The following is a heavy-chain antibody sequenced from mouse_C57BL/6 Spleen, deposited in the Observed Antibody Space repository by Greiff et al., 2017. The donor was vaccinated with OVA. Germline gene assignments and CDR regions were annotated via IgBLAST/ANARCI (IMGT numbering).Heavy chain of an antibody. V-gene: IGHV1-82*01. Sequence: QVHVKQSGPELVKPGASVKISCKASGYAFSSSWMNWVKQRPGKGLEWIGRIYPGDGDTNYNGKFKGKATLTADKSSSTAYMQLSSLTSEDSAVYFCARGGITTVVAEYWGQGTTLTVSS. J-gene: IGHJ2*01. CDR2: IYPGDGDT. CDR1: GYAFSSSW. CDR3: ARGGITTVVAEY. D-gene: IGHD1-1*01.